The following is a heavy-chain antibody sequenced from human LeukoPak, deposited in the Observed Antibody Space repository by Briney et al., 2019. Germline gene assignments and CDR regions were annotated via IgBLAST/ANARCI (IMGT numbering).Heavy chain of an antibody. J-gene: IGHJ4*02. V-gene: IGHV4-61*05. CDR1: GGSISSSSYY. Sequence: PSETLSLTCTVSGGSISSSSYYWGWIRQPPGKGLEWIGYIYYSGSTNYNPSPKSRVTISVDTSKNQFSLKLSSVTAADTAVYYCARGGISSAVLYWGQGTLVTVSS. CDR2: IYYSGST. D-gene: IGHD3-10*01. CDR3: ARGGISSAVLY.